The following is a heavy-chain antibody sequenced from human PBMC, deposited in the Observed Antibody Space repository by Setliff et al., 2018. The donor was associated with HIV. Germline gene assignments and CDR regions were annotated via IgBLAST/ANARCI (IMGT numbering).Heavy chain of an antibody. CDR2: INQDGSHK. V-gene: IGHV3-7*01. CDR3: ASGKNYIFWSSYFGMDV. Sequence: GGSLRLSCAASGFTFNNYWIIWVHQAPGKGLEWVANINQDGSHKYYVDSVKGRFTISRDNSKNTLYLHMNNLRGDDMAVYYCASGKNYIFWSSYFGMDVWGQGTTVTVSS. D-gene: IGHD3-3*01. CDR1: GFTFNNYW. J-gene: IGHJ6*02.